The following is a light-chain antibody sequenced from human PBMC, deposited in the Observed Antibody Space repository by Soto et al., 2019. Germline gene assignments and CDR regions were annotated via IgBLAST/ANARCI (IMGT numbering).Light chain of an antibody. CDR3: HHYEALPHT. J-gene: IGKJ4*01. CDR2: DAS. CDR1: QDISNY. Sequence: DIQMTQSTSSLSASVGDRVTITCQASQDISNYLNWYQQKPGKAPKLLIFDASNVETGVPSRFSGSGSGTDFTFTIHGLQPEDPATYYCHHYEALPHTFGEGTKVGSK. V-gene: IGKV1-33*01.